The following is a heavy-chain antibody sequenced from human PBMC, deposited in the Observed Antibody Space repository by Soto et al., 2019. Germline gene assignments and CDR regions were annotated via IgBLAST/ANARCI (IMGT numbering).Heavy chain of an antibody. Sequence: QVQLVQSGAEVNKPGASVKVSCKASGYTFTSYGISGVRQAPGQGLEWMGWTSANNGNTNYAQKLQGRATMTTDASTSTAYMEMRRLRSDGTAVYYCVRASSSSCHDHWGQPALVTV. V-gene: IGHV1-18*01. CDR2: TSANNGNT. J-gene: IGHJ4*02. D-gene: IGHD6-13*01. CDR3: VRASSSSCHDH. CDR1: GYTFTSYG.